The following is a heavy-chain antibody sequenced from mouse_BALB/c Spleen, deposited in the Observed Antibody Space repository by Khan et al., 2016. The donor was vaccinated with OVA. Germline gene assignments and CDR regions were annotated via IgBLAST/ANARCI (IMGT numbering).Heavy chain of an antibody. V-gene: IGHV1S81*02. J-gene: IGHJ4*01. Sequence: QVQLQQPGAELVKPGASVKLSCKASGYTFTRYWMHWVKLRPGQGFEWIGEINPNNGGTHYNEKFKRKATLSVDKSSSTAYMQLSSRTSEDSAVYYCTIGNYPYYTMDYWGQGTSVTVSS. CDR1: GYTFTRYW. CDR3: TIGNYPYYTMDY. CDR2: INPNNGGT. D-gene: IGHD2-1*01.